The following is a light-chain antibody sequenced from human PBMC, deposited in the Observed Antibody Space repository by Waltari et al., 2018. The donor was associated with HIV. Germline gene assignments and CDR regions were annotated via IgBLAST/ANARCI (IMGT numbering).Light chain of an antibody. CDR3: SLYTSSSTPYYV. CDR2: DVS. Sequence: QSALTQPASVSGSPGQSITISCTGTSSDVGGYNYVSWYQQHPGKAPKLRIYDVSNRPSGVSNRFSGSKSGNTASLTISGLQAEDEADYYCSLYTSSSTPYYVFGTGTKVTVL. V-gene: IGLV2-14*01. J-gene: IGLJ1*01. CDR1: SSDVGGYNY.